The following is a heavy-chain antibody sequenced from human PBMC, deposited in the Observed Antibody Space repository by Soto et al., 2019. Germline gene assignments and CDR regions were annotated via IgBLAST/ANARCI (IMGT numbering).Heavy chain of an antibody. J-gene: IGHJ3*02. CDR2: ITLTSDNI. V-gene: IGHV3-9*01. D-gene: IGHD2-2*02. CDR3: VISIPLGDIFDI. Sequence: EVQLVESGGGLVQPGRSLRLSCAASGFTVGDYVMHWVLQSPGKGLDWVSGITLTSDNIVYSDSVKGRFTISRDNAKNSLYLQMNSLRPEDTALYCCVISIPLGDIFDIWGQGTMVTVSS. CDR1: GFTVGDYV.